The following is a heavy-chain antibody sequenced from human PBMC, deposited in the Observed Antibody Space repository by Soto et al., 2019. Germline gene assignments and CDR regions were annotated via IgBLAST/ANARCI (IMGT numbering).Heavy chain of an antibody. CDR2: IYPGDSET. J-gene: IGHJ6*02. D-gene: IGHD6-13*01. Sequence: GESLKISCKGSGYSFTNYWIGWVRQMPGKGLEWMGFIYPGDSETRYRPSFQGQVTISADKSISTAYLQWSSLKASDPAIYYCERRRGAGGRDGMDVWGQGTTVTVSS. V-gene: IGHV5-51*01. CDR1: GYSFTNYW. CDR3: ERRRGAGGRDGMDV.